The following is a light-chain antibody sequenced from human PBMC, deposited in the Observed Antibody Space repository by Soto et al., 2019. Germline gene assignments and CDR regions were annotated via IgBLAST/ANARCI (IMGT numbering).Light chain of an antibody. V-gene: IGKV3-15*01. CDR1: QNVSSN. CDR2: DAS. Sequence: TVLTQSPGTLSLSPGERATLTCRASQNVSSNLAWYQQKPGQAPRLLIFDASTRATGIPARFSGSGSGTEFTLTISGLQSEDFAIYYCQQYNKWPLITFGQGTRLEIK. J-gene: IGKJ5*01. CDR3: QQYNKWPLIT.